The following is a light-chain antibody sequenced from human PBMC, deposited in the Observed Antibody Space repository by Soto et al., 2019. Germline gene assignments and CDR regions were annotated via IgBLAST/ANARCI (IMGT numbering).Light chain of an antibody. Sequence: QSVLTQPPSVSAAPGQTVTISCSGSSSNIGNNYVSWYQQLPGAAPKLLIYDNNKRPSGIPDRFSGSKSGTSAILGITGLQTGDEADFFCGTWDSGLSAGVFGGGTQLTVL. CDR1: SSNIGNNY. CDR3: GTWDSGLSAGV. J-gene: IGLJ2*01. V-gene: IGLV1-51*01. CDR2: DNN.